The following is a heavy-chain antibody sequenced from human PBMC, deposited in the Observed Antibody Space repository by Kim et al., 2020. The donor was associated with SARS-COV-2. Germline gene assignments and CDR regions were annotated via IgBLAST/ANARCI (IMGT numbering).Heavy chain of an antibody. CDR2: IYPGDSDT. CDR1: GYSFPSYW. D-gene: IGHD1-26*01. J-gene: IGHJ4*02. CDR3: TRRRGSGSYFGTYYFDY. Sequence: GESLKISCQGSGYSFPSYWIGWVRQMPGKGLEWMGIIYPGDSDTRYSPSFQGQVTISADKSISTAFLQWSSLKASDTAMYYCTRRRGSGSYFGTYYFDYWGQGTLVTVSS. V-gene: IGHV5-51*01.